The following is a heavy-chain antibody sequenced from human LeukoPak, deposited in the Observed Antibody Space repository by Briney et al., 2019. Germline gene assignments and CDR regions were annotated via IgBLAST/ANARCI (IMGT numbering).Heavy chain of an antibody. D-gene: IGHD4-17*01. V-gene: IGHV3-66*02. CDR2: IYSGGST. J-gene: IGHJ4*02. CDR1: GFTDSSNY. Sequence: GGSLRLSCAASGFTDSSNYMSWLRQAPGKGLEGVSVIYSGGSTYYADSVKGRFTISRDNSKNTLYLQMNSLRAEDTAVYYCAREKDTVFDYWGQGTLVTVSS. CDR3: AREKDTVFDY.